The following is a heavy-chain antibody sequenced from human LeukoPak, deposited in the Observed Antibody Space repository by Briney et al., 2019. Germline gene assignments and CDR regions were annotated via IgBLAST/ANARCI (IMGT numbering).Heavy chain of an antibody. D-gene: IGHD4-17*01. CDR3: ARQITTVTPNFDY. Sequence: SETLSLTCTVSGGSISSSSYDWGWIRQPPGRGLEWIGSIYYSGSTYYNPSLKSRVTISVDTSKNQFSLKLSSVTAADTAVYYCARQITTVTPNFDYWGQGTLVTVSS. CDR2: IYYSGST. J-gene: IGHJ4*02. CDR1: GGSISSSSYD. V-gene: IGHV4-39*01.